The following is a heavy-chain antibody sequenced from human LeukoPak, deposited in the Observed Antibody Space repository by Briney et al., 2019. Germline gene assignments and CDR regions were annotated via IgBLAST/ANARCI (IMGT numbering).Heavy chain of an antibody. D-gene: IGHD5-18*01. Sequence: GGSLRLSCAASEFTFSSYGMHWFRQAPGKGLEWVSSISCSRGYKYYADSMKGRFTISRDNAKKSLYLEMHSLRAEDTAVYYCARPEDVDTAMVFDPWGQGTLVTVSS. CDR3: ARPEDVDTAMVFDP. V-gene: IGHV3-21*01. CDR1: EFTFSSYG. CDR2: ISCSRGYK. J-gene: IGHJ5*02.